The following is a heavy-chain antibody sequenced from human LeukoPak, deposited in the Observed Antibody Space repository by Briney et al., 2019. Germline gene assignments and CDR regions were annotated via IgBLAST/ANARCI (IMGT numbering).Heavy chain of an antibody. CDR2: ISWNSGSI. CDR1: GFTFDDYA. Sequence: GGSLRLSCAASGFTFDDYAMHWVRQAPGKGLEWVSGISWNSGSIGYADSVKGRFTISRDNAKNSLYLQMNSLRAEDTAVYYCARGGQWDYWGQGTLVTVSS. CDR3: ARGGQWDY. D-gene: IGHD6-19*01. V-gene: IGHV3-9*01. J-gene: IGHJ4*02.